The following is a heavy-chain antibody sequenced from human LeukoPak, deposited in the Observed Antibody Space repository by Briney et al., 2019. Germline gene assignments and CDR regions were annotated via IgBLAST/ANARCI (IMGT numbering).Heavy chain of an antibody. D-gene: IGHD1-7*01. CDR2: INHSGST. CDR3: AGRRYNWNSGV. Sequence: SETLSLTCAVYGGSFSGYYWSWIRQPPGKGLEWIGEINHSGSTNYNPSLKSRVTISVDTSKNQFSLKLSSVTAADTAVYYCAGRRYNWNSGVWGQGTMVTVSS. CDR1: GGSFSGYY. V-gene: IGHV4-34*01. J-gene: IGHJ3*01.